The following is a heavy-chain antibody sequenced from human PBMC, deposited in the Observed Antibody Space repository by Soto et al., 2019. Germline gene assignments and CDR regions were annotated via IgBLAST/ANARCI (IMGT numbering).Heavy chain of an antibody. CDR1: GDSVSRRIYY. D-gene: IGHD2-2*01. CDR2: IYYSGST. J-gene: IGHJ5*02. CDR3: TRVPDR. V-gene: IGHV4-39*07. Sequence: SENLSLTYTVSGDSVSRRIYYWGWIRQPPGKGLEWIGSIYYSGSTYYNPSLKSRVTICVDTSKNQFSLKLSSVTAADTAVYYCTRVPDRWGQGTLVTVS.